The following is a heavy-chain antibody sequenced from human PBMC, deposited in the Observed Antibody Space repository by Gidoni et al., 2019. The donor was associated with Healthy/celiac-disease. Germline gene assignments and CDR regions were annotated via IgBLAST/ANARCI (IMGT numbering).Heavy chain of an antibody. CDR1: GFPFSSSA. D-gene: IGHD2-2*01. J-gene: IGHJ6*02. Sequence: QVQLVESGGGVVQPGRSLRLSCAASGFPFSSSAMHWVRQAPGKGLEWVAVISYDGSNKYYADSVKGRFTISRDNSKNTLYLQMNSLRAEDTAVYYCARDLADIVVVPAAIHYYYGMDVWGQGTTVTVSS. CDR3: ARDLADIVVVPAAIHYYYGMDV. V-gene: IGHV3-30-3*01. CDR2: ISYDGSNK.